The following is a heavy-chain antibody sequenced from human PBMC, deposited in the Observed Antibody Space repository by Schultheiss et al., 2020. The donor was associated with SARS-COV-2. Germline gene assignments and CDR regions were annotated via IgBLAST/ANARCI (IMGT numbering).Heavy chain of an antibody. V-gene: IGHV3-30-3*01. J-gene: IGHJ6*02. Sequence: GGSLRLSCAASGFTFSSYAMHWVRQAPGKGLEWVAVISYDGSNKYYADSVKGRFTISRDNAKNSLYLQMNSLRAEDTAVYYCARDDGLYDYIWGSYRGYYYGMDVWGQGTTVTVSS. CDR1: GFTFSSYA. CDR2: ISYDGSNK. D-gene: IGHD3-16*02. CDR3: ARDDGLYDYIWGSYRGYYYGMDV.